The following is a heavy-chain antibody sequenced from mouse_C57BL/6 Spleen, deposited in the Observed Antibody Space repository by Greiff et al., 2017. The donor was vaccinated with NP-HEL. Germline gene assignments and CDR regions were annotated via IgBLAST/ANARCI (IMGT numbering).Heavy chain of an antibody. V-gene: IGHV1-82*01. CDR1: GYAFSSSW. Sequence: VQLQQSGPELVKPGASVKISCKASGYAFSSSWMNWVKQRPGKGLEWIGRIYPGDGDTNYNGKFKGKATLTADKSSSTAYMQLSSLTSEDSAVYFCARLGITTVVDPSYAMDYWGQGTSVTVSS. CDR2: IYPGDGDT. CDR3: ARLGITTVVDPSYAMDY. D-gene: IGHD1-1*01. J-gene: IGHJ4*01.